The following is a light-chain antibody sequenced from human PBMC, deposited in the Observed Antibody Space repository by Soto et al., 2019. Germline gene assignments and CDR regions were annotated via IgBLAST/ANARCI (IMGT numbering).Light chain of an antibody. J-gene: IGKJ4*01. V-gene: IGKV3-20*01. CDR1: QSVSSSY. CDR2: DAT. Sequence: EIVLTQSPGTLSLSPGERATLSCRASQSVSSSYLAWYQQKPGQAPRLLIYDATHRATGIPARFSGSGSGTDFTLTISRLEPEDFAVYFCQQYGNSPLTFGGGTKVDIK. CDR3: QQYGNSPLT.